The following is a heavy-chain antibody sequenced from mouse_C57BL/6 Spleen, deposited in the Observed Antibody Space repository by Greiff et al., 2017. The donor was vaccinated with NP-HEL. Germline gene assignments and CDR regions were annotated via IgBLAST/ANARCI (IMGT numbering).Heavy chain of an antibody. CDR3: ARGTGSSYERFAY. CDR1: GYSFTGYF. Sequence: VQLQQSGPELVKPGDSVKISCKASGYSFTGYFMNWVMQSHGKSLEWIGRINPYNGDTFYNQKFKGKATLTVDKSSSTAHMELRSLTSEDSAVYYCARGTGSSYERFAYWGQGTLVTVSA. CDR2: INPYNGDT. D-gene: IGHD1-1*01. V-gene: IGHV1-20*01. J-gene: IGHJ3*01.